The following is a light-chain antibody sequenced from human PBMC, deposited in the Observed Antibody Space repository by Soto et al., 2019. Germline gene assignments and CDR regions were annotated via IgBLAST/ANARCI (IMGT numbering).Light chain of an antibody. J-gene: IGKJ4*01. CDR3: QQSYRTPPT. CDR1: QSISSY. V-gene: IGKV1-39*01. Sequence: EIQMTQSPSSLSASVGDRVTITCRASQSISSYLNWYQQKPGKAPKLLIYAASSLQSGVPSRFSGSGSGTDFTLTISILQPEYFATYYWQQSYRTPPTFGGGTKVEIK. CDR2: AAS.